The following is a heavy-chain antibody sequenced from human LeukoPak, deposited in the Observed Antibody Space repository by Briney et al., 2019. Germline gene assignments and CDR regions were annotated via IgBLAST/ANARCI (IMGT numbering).Heavy chain of an antibody. J-gene: IGHJ4*02. V-gene: IGHV2-5*01. D-gene: IGHD2-2*01. CDR3: AHRPAYRLHFDY. Sequence: SGPTLVKPTQTLTLTCTFSGFSLSTSGVGVGWIRQPPGKALGWLALTYWNDDERYSPSLKSRLTITKDTSKNQVVLTMTNMDPVDTATYHCAHRPAYRLHFDYWGQGTLVTVSS. CDR1: GFSLSTSGVG. CDR2: TYWNDDE.